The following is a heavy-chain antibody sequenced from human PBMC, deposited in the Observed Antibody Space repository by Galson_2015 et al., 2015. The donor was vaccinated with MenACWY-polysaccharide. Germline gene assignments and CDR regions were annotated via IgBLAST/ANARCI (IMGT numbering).Heavy chain of an antibody. V-gene: IGHV3-74*01. Sequence: SLRLSCAASGFTFSSYWMHWVRQAPGKGLVWVSRINSDGSSTSYADSVKGRFTISRDNAKNTLYLQMNSLRAEDTAVYYCSRYYGSGSYDYWGQGTLVTVSS. D-gene: IGHD3-10*01. J-gene: IGHJ4*02. CDR1: GFTFSSYW. CDR3: SRYYGSGSYDY. CDR2: INSDGSST.